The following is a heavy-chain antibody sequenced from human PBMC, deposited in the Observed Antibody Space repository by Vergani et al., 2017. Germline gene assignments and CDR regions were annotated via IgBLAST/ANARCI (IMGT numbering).Heavy chain of an antibody. CDR1: GGSFSGYY. J-gene: IGHJ4*02. V-gene: IGHV4-34*01. CDR3: ARQPAVPYDSSGYYYFDY. D-gene: IGHD3-22*01. CDR2: INHSGST. Sequence: QVQLQQWGAGLLKPSETLSLTCAVYGGSFSGYYWGWIRQPPGKGLEWIGEINHSGSTNYNPSLKSRVTISVDTSKNQFSLKLSSVTAADTAVYYCARQPAVPYDSSGYYYFDYWGQGTLVTVSS.